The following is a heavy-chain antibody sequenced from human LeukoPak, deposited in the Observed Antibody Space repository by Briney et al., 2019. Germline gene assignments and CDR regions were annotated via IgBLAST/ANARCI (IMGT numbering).Heavy chain of an antibody. CDR2: IRKKGYGETT. CDR1: GFSFGDDA. D-gene: IGHD4-17*01. V-gene: IGHV3-49*03. CDR3: SRELHDYGDSNYYFDQ. J-gene: IGHJ4*02. Sequence: GGSLRLSCTASGFSFGDDAGSWFGQPPGGGLEFVSFIRKKGYGETTDYAASVRGRFTISRDDAKSTAYLQMNSLEIEDTALYYCSRELHDYGDSNYYFDQWGRGTQVTVSS.